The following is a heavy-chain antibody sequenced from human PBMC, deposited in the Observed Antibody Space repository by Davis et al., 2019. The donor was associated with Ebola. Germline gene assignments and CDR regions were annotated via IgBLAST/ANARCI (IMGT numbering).Heavy chain of an antibody. D-gene: IGHD2-2*01. J-gene: IGHJ5*02. V-gene: IGHV1-3*01. CDR2: INAGKGNT. CDR3: ATGIGVLGSSWLDP. Sequence: AASVKVSCKASGYTFTSFGVHWVRQAPGQRLEWMGWINAGKGNTKYSQKFQGRVTFTRDTSASTVYMELSSLRSEDTAMYYCATGIGVLGSSWLDPWGQGTLVTVSS. CDR1: GYTFTSFG.